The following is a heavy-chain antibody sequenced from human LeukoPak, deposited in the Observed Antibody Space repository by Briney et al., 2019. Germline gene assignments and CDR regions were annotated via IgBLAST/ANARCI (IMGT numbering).Heavy chain of an antibody. V-gene: IGHV1-2*02. CDR3: ARANVVVITTPLGY. Sequence: ASVKVSCKASGYTFTGYYMHWVRQAPGQGLGWMGWINPNSGGTNYAQKFQGRVTMTRDTSISTAYMELSRLRSDDTAVYYCARANVVVITTPLGYWGQGTLVTASS. J-gene: IGHJ4*02. CDR1: GYTFTGYY. CDR2: INPNSGGT. D-gene: IGHD3-22*01.